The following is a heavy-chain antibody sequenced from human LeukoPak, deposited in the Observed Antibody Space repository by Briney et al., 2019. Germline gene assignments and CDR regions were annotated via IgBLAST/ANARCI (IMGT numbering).Heavy chain of an antibody. D-gene: IGHD3-22*01. J-gene: IGHJ4*02. CDR3: ARNDYYDSSGEIDY. CDR1: GGSISSYY. CDR2: INHSGST. Sequence: SETLSLTCTVSGGSISSYYWSWIRQPPGKGLEWIGEINHSGSTNYNPSLKSRVTISVDTSKNQFSLKLSSVTAADTAVYYCARNDYYDSSGEIDYWGQGTLVTVSS. V-gene: IGHV4-34*01.